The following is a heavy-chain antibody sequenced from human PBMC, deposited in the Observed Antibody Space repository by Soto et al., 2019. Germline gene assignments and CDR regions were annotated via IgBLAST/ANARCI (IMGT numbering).Heavy chain of an antibody. CDR1: GFTFSTYV. CDR3: VRDLNYKFFFDL. V-gene: IGHV3-23*05. Sequence: EGQVVESGGDLVQPGDSLTISCAASGFTFSTYVMSWVRQAPGKGLEWVSGIHKTGTITFYADSVKGRFTISRDNSKNTLSLLMRSLRDGDTAVYYCVRDLNYKFFFDLWGQGTMVTVSS. D-gene: IGHD3-10*01. CDR2: IHKTGTIT. J-gene: IGHJ4*02.